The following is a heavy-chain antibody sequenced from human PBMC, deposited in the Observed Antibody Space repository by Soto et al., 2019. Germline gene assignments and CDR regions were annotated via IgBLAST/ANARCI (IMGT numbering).Heavy chain of an antibody. D-gene: IGHD3-10*01. CDR2: ISYDGSNK. J-gene: IGHJ6*02. CDR3: ARVFQVRPTQSDYYGMDV. Sequence: PGGSLRLSCAASGFTFSSYAMHWVRQAPGKGLEWVAVISYDGSNKYYADSVKGRFTISRDNSKNTLYLQMNSLRAEDTAVYYCARVFQVRPTQSDYYGMDVWGQGTTVTVSS. CDR1: GFTFSSYA. V-gene: IGHV3-30-3*01.